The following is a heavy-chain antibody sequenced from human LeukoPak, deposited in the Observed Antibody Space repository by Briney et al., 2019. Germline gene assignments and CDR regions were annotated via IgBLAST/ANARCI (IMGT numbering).Heavy chain of an antibody. J-gene: IGHJ5*02. V-gene: IGHV3-23*01. D-gene: IGHD1-26*01. CDR2: ISGLGAST. CDR1: GFTFSSYA. Sequence: GGSLRLTCAASGFTFSSYAMNWVRQAPGKGLEWVSGISGLGASTYYADSVKGRFAISRDNYKNTLFLQMNSLRAEDTAVYYCAKDADVGSPLNWFHPWGQGTLVTVSS. CDR3: AKDADVGSPLNWFHP.